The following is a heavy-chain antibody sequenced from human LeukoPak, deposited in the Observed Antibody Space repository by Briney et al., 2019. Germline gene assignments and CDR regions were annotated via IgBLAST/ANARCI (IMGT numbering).Heavy chain of an antibody. CDR3: ARGIVVVVAATSNWFDP. Sequence: PGGSLRLSCAASGFTFSSYPMHWVRQAPGKGLEWVAVISYDGSNKYYADSVKGRFTISRDNSKNTLYLQMNSLRAEDTAVYYCARGIVVVVAATSNWFDPWGQGTLVTVSS. CDR1: GFTFSSYP. V-gene: IGHV3-30*04. J-gene: IGHJ5*02. CDR2: ISYDGSNK. D-gene: IGHD2-15*01.